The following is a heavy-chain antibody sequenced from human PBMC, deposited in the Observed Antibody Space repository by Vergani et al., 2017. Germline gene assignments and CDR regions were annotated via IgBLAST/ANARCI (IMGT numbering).Heavy chain of an antibody. Sequence: QVQLQQWGAGLVKPSETLSLTCTVSGGSISSYYWSWIRQPPGKGLEWIGYIYYSGSTNYNPSLKSRVTISVDTSKNQFSLKLSSVTAADTAVYYCARHYGGNSAAFDIWGQGTMVTVSS. CDR2: IYYSGST. J-gene: IGHJ3*02. D-gene: IGHD4-23*01. CDR1: GGSISSYY. V-gene: IGHV4-59*01. CDR3: ARHYGGNSAAFDI.